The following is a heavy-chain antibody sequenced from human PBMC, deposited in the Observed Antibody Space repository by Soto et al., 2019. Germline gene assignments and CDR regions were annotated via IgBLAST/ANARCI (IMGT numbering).Heavy chain of an antibody. J-gene: IGHJ6*03. CDR3: ARASPERFTGSLWSGYQKNNNYYMDV. CDR1: GGSISSYY. CDR2: IYYSGST. V-gene: IGHV4-59*01. Sequence: QVQLQESGPGLVKPSETLSLTCTVSGGSISSYYWSWIRQPPGKGLEWIGYIYYSGSTNYNPSLKSRVTISVDTSKNQFSLKLSSVTAADTAVYYCARASPERFTGSLWSGYQKNNNYYMDVWGKGTTVTVSS. D-gene: IGHD3-3*01.